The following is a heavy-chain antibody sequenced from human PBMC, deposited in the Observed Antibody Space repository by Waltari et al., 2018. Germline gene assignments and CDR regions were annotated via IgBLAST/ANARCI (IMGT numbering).Heavy chain of an antibody. CDR2: IYTSGST. Sequence: QVQLQESGPGLVKPSETLSLTCTVSGGSISSYYWSWIRQPPGKGLEWIGYIYTSGSTNYNPSLKSRVTISVDTSKNQFSLKLSSGTAADTAVYYCARGANIAAADYYYYYMDVWGKGTTVTVSS. J-gene: IGHJ6*03. V-gene: IGHV4-4*09. CDR3: ARGANIAAADYYYYYMDV. D-gene: IGHD6-13*01. CDR1: GGSISSYY.